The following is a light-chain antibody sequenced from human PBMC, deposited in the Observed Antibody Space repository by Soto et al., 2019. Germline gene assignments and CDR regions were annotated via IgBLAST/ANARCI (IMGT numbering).Light chain of an antibody. Sequence: EIVMTQSPATLSVSPGERATLSCRASQSVSSNLAWYQQKPGQAPRLLIYGASTRATGIPARFSGSGSGTEFTLTISRLEPEDFAVYYCQQYGSSPITFGQGTLLEI. CDR3: QQYGSSPIT. J-gene: IGKJ5*01. CDR2: GAS. V-gene: IGKV3-15*01. CDR1: QSVSSN.